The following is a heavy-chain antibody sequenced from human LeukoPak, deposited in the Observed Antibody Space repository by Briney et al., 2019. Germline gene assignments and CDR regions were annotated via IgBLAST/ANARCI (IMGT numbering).Heavy chain of an antibody. V-gene: IGHV4-59*02. J-gene: IGHJ5*02. CDR3: ARDSLTGPDNWFDP. Sequence: SETPSLPCTVSGDSVTSSFWNWIRQPPGKGLEWIGYIYYNGNTKYNPSLKSRVTISVDTSKNQFSLKLSSVTAADTAVYYCARDSLTGPDNWFDPWGQGTLVTVSS. D-gene: IGHD3-9*01. CDR2: IYYNGNT. CDR1: GDSVTSSF.